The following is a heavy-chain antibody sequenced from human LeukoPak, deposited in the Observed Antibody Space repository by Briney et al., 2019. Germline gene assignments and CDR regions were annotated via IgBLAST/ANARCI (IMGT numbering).Heavy chain of an antibody. CDR1: GFTFGSYR. V-gene: IGHV3-21*01. J-gene: IGHJ4*02. CDR2: ISSSSSYI. Sequence: GGSLRLSCAASGFTFGSYRMTWVRQAPGKGLEWASSISSSSSYIYYADSVKGRFTISRDNAKNSLYLQMNSLRAEDTAVYYCARDWDGSGSFDYWGQGTLVTVSS. D-gene: IGHD3-10*01. CDR3: ARDWDGSGSFDY.